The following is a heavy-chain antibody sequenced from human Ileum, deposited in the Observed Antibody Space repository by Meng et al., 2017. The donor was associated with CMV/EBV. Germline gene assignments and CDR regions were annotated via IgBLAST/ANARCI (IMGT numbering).Heavy chain of an antibody. D-gene: IGHD1-7*01. Sequence: QVQLQESGPGLVKPSQTLSRTCTVSGGSISSGTYYWSWIRQPAGKGLEWIGRIYSSGSTNYNPSLKSRVTISVDTSRNQFSLKVNSVTAADTAVYYCARSISETTRMMGYWGQGTLVTVSS. CDR3: ARSISETTRMMGY. V-gene: IGHV4-61*02. CDR1: GGSISSGTYY. CDR2: IYSSGST. J-gene: IGHJ4*02.